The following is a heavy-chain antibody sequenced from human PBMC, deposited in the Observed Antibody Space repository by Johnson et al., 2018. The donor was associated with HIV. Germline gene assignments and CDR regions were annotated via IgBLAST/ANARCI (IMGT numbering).Heavy chain of an antibody. V-gene: IGHV3-43D*04. J-gene: IGHJ3*02. CDR3: AKDNTDSSGWFSVSGAFDI. CDR2: ISWDGSVT. D-gene: IGHD6-19*01. CDR1: GFTFGDCA. Sequence: VQLVESGGVVVQPGGSLRLSCAASGFTFGDCAMHWVRQAPGKGLEWVSLISWDGSVTYYADSVKGRFTISRDNSKNTLYLQMNSLRAEDTAVYYCAKDNTDSSGWFSVSGAFDIWGQGTMVTVSS.